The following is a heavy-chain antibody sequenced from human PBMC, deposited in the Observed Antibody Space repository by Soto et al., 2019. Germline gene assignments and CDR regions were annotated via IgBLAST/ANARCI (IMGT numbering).Heavy chain of an antibody. CDR3: ARHRQWLLRDFEY. J-gene: IGHJ4*01. CDR1: DDAINSYY. D-gene: IGHD6-19*01. V-gene: IGHV4-39*01. CDR2: VYFTGDT. Sequence: PSETLSLTCTVSDDAINSYYWGWIRQSPGEGLEWIASVYFTGDTYYNPSLKSRVTISVDTSKNQFYVRVNSVAAADTAVYYCARHRQWLLRDFEYWCHGILVTVSS.